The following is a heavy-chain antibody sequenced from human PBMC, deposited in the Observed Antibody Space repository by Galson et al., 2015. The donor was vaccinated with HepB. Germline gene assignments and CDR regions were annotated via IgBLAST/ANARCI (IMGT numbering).Heavy chain of an antibody. D-gene: IGHD3-22*01. J-gene: IGHJ3*02. V-gene: IGHV4-34*01. CDR3: ARRYYCDSSGYYYSGLLSAFEI. CDR1: GITYKNYA. Sequence: LRLSCAASGITYKNYALSWVRQPPGKGLEWLGEINHGGSTNYNPSLKSRVTMSVGTSKIQFSLKLSSVTAADTAVYFCARRYYCDSSGYYYSGLLSAFEIWGQGTMVTVSS. CDR2: INHGGST.